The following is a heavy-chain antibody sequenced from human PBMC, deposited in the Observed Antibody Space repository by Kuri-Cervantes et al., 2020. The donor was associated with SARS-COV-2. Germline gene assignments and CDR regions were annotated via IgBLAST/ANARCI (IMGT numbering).Heavy chain of an antibody. D-gene: IGHD4-11*01. CDR3: ARVTTVTEGY. CDR1: GFTVSSNY. CDR2: IYSGGST. Sequence: GGSLRLSCAASGFTVSSNYMSWVRQAPGKGLEWVSVIYSGGSTYYADSVKGRFTISRDNSKNTLYLQMNSLRAEDTVVYYCARVTTVTEGYWGQGTLVTVSS. J-gene: IGHJ4*02. V-gene: IGHV3-53*01.